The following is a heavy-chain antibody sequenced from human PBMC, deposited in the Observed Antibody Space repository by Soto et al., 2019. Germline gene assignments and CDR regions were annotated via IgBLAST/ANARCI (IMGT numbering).Heavy chain of an antibody. Sequence: SLKVPCKSSGGPFSTYAIIWVRQATGQGLEWMGGIIPIFGTANYAQRFLGRVTISADDSTSTAYMELRSLTSDDTAVYYCAKALTMASPNWFDPWGQGTQVTVSS. J-gene: IGHJ5*02. CDR2: IIPIFGTA. V-gene: IGHV1-69*13. CDR3: AKALTMASPNWFDP. CDR1: GGPFSTYA. D-gene: IGHD3-10*01.